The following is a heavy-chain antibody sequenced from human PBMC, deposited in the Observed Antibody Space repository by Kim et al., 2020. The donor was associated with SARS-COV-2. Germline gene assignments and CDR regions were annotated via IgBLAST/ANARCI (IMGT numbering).Heavy chain of an antibody. D-gene: IGHD3-9*01. CDR2: I. Sequence: INYAASVKGRFTITRDNAKNSLYLQMNSLRAEDTAVYDCARGGLVYYFGCWGQGTLVTVSS. CDR3: ARGGLVYYFGC. J-gene: IGHJ4*02. V-gene: IGHV3-48*03.